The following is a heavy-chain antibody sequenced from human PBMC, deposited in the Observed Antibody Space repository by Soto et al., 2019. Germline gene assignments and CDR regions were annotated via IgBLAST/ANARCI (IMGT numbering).Heavy chain of an antibody. V-gene: IGHV1-18*04. CDR2: ISTFNGNA. J-gene: IGHJ4*02. Sequence: ASVKFSCKASGYTFSSNGVSWVRQAPGQGLEWMGWISTFNGNAHYAQKFQGRVTMTTDTSTSTAYMELTSLSSDDTAVYYCARLHGYSSGWYDYWGQGTLVTVSS. D-gene: IGHD6-19*01. CDR1: GYTFSSNG. CDR3: ARLHGYSSGWYDY.